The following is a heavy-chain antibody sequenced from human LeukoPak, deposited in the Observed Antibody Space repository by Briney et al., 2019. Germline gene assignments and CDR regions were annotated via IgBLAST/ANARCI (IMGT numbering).Heavy chain of an antibody. CDR1: GFTFSSYW. V-gene: IGHV3-7*03. D-gene: IGHD4-17*01. Sequence: GGSLRLSCAASGFTFSSYWMSWVRQAPGKGLEWVANIKQDGSEKYYVDSVKGRFTISRDNAKNSLYLQMNSLRAEDTAVYYCVKDIRGATVTDYGMDVWGQGTTVTVSS. CDR3: VKDIRGATVTDYGMDV. J-gene: IGHJ6*02. CDR2: IKQDGSEK.